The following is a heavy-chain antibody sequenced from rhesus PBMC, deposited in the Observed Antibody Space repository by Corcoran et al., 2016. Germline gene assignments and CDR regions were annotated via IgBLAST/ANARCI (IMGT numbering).Heavy chain of an antibody. CDR1: GYSFTSYW. J-gene: IGHJ4*01. D-gene: IGHD2-21*01. V-gene: IGHV5-2*01. CDR2: IDPSDSDT. CDR3: AKGVIEYCTGSGCYGIDY. Sequence: EVQLVQSGAEVKRPGESLKISCKTSGYSFTSYWISWVRQMPGKGLEWMGAIDPSDSDTRYNPSFQGQVTISADKSISTAYLQWSSLKASDTATYYCAKGVIEYCTGSGCYGIDYWGQGVLVTVSS.